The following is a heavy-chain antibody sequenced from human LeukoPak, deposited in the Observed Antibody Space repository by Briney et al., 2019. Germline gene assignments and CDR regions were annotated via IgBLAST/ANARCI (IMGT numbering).Heavy chain of an antibody. J-gene: IGHJ3*02. D-gene: IGHD3-10*01. CDR2: ISSSSSYI. V-gene: IGHV3-21*01. CDR3: ARVIRGPIPQDAFDI. CDR1: GFTFSSYS. Sequence: GGSLRLSCAASGFTFSSYSMTWVRQAPGKGLEWVSSISSSSSYIYYADSVKGRFTISRDNAKNSLYLQMNSLRAEDTAVYYCARVIRGPIPQDAFDIWGQGTMVTVSS.